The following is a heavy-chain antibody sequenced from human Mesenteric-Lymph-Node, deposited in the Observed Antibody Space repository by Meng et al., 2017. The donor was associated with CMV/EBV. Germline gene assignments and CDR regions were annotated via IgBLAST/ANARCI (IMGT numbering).Heavy chain of an antibody. D-gene: IGHD4/OR15-4a*01. Sequence: GESLKISCTASGFTFSSHNMNWVRQAPGKGLEWVSYISSRGSTIYYADSVKGRFTISRDNAKNSLYLQMNSLGAEDTAMYYCARDLDYGGASGEGYWGQGTLVTVSS. CDR1: GFTFSSHN. CDR2: ISSRGSTI. J-gene: IGHJ4*02. CDR3: ARDLDYGGASGEGY. V-gene: IGHV3-48*04.